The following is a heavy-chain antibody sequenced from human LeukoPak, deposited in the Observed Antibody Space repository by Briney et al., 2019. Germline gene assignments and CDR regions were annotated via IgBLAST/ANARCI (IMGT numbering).Heavy chain of an antibody. J-gene: IGHJ4*02. CDR3: ARGVGSGYSGYDFYIIGGNYFDY. Sequence: ASVKVSCKTSGYTFTSYGISWVRQAPGQGLEWMGWISAYNGNTHSAQKLQGRVTITRNTSISTAYMELSSLRSDDTAVYYCARGVGSGYSGYDFYIIGGNYFDYWGQGTLVTVSS. CDR1: GYTFTSYG. CDR2: ISAYNGNT. D-gene: IGHD5-12*01. V-gene: IGHV1-18*01.